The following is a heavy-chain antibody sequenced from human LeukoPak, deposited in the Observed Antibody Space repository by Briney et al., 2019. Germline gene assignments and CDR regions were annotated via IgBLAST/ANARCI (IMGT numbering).Heavy chain of an antibody. Sequence: SETLSLTCTVSGGSISSYYWSWIRQPPGKGLEWIGYIYYSGSTNYNPSLKSRVTISVDTSKNQFSLKLSSVTAADTAVYYCAREPLVRVRGMLDYWGQGTLVTVSS. CDR2: IYYSGST. J-gene: IGHJ4*02. CDR3: AREPLVRVRGMLDY. CDR1: GGSISSYY. D-gene: IGHD3-10*01. V-gene: IGHV4-59*12.